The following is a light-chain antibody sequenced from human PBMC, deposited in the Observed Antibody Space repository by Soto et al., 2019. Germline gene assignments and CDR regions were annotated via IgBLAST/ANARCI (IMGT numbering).Light chain of an antibody. Sequence: QSVLTQPPSVSGAPGQRVTISCTGSSSNIGAGYDVHWYQQLPGTAPKLLIYGNSNRPSGVPDRFSGSESGTSASLAITGLQAEDEADYYCQSYGVFGGGTKLTV. CDR3: QSYGV. CDR1: SSNIGAGYD. J-gene: IGLJ3*02. V-gene: IGLV1-40*01. CDR2: GNS.